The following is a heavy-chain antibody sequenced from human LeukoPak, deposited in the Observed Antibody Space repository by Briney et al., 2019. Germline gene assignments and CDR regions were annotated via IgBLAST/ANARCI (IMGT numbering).Heavy chain of an antibody. CDR1: GASITNSSYY. J-gene: IGHJ4*02. Sequence: SETLSLTCTVSGASITNSSYYWGWIRQPPGIGLEWIGSLYYSGSTYYNPSLKGRVTISVDSSKKQFSLKLTSVTAADTAVYFCVRGDYNVLTGFRDTYDYWGQGRLVTVSA. CDR2: LYYSGST. D-gene: IGHD3-9*01. V-gene: IGHV4-39*01. CDR3: VRGDYNVLTGFRDTYDY.